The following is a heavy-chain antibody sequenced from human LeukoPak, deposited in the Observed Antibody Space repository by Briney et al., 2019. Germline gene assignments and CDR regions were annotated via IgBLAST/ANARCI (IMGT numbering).Heavy chain of an antibody. V-gene: IGHV4-59*08. D-gene: IGHD2/OR15-2a*01. Sequence: ASETLSLTCAVYGGSFSGYYWSWIRQPPGKGLEWIAYISDIGSINYNPSLKSRVTISLDTSKNQFSLKLSSVTAADTAVYYCAGHHPRNTVDFWGQGTLVTVSS. CDR2: ISDIGSI. CDR1: GGSFSGYY. CDR3: AGHHPRNTVDF. J-gene: IGHJ4*02.